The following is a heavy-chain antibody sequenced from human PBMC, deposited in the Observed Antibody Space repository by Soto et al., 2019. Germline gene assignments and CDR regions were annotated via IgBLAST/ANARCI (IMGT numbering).Heavy chain of an antibody. J-gene: IGHJ6*02. CDR1: GGTFGSYA. CDR3: ARSQGSSTSLESYYYYYYCMDV. Sequence: QVQLVQSGAEVKKPGSSVKVSCKASGGTFGSYAISWVRQAPGQGPEWMGGIIPITGTANYAQKFQGRVTITADDSTSTASMQLSSLRSEDTAVYYCARSQGSSTSLESYYYYYYCMDVWGQGTTVTVSS. CDR2: IIPITGTA. D-gene: IGHD2-2*01. V-gene: IGHV1-69*01.